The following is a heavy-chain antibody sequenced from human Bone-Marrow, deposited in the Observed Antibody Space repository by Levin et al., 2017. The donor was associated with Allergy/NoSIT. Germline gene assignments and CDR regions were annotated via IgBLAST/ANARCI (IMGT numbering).Heavy chain of an antibody. CDR3: AGRPTVTRDYYFDS. CDR1: GYSVSSGYS. V-gene: IGHV4-38-2*02. J-gene: IGHJ4*02. D-gene: IGHD4-11*01. CDR2: IYYSGDT. Sequence: SQTLSLTCTVSGYSVSSGYSWGCIRQAPGKGLEWIGSIYYSGDTFYNPSLNSRATISVDTSKNQFSLQLTSVTAADTAVYYCAGRPTVTRDYYFDSWGQGSLVTVSS.